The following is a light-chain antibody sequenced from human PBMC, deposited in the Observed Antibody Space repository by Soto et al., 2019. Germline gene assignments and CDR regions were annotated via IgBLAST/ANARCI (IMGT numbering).Light chain of an antibody. CDR1: SSNIGAGYD. J-gene: IGLJ2*01. Sequence: QSVLTQPPSVSGAPGQTITISCTGSSSNIGAGYDVHWYQQLPGTAPKLLIYGNSKRPSGVPDRFSGSKSGTSASLAITGLQAQDEAEYYYQSYASSLSGSVVFGGGTKVTVL. CDR3: QSYASSLSGSVV. V-gene: IGLV1-40*01. CDR2: GNS.